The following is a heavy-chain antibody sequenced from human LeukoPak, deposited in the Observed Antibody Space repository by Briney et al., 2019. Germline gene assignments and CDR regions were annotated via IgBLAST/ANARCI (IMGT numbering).Heavy chain of an antibody. CDR1: GDSIYTSY. D-gene: IGHD6-6*01. V-gene: IGHV4-59*01. J-gene: IGHJ4*02. CDR2: IYHSGDT. CDR3: ARTARQCDY. Sequence: SETLSLTCTVSGDSIYTSYWSWFRQPPGKGLEYIGYIYHSGDTYYNPPLKSRVTMSLDTSNNQFSPRLSSVTTADTAVYYCARTARQCDYWGQGILVSVSS.